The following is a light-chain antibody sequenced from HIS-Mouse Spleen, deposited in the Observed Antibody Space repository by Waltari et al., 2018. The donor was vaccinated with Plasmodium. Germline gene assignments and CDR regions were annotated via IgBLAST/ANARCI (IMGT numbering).Light chain of an antibody. CDR2: GDS. V-gene: IGLV3-10*01. CDR3: YSTDSSGNHRV. CDR1: ALPKKY. Sequence: SYELTQPPSVSVSPGQTARITCSGDALPKKYAYWYQQKSGQAPVLVIYGDSKRPSGIPGRLSGSTSGTTAPLTISVAQVEDEADYYCYSTDSSGNHRVFGGGTTLTVL. J-gene: IGLJ3*02.